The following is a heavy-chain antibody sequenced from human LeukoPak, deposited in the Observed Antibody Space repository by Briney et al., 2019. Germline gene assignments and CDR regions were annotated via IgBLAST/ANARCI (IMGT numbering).Heavy chain of an antibody. V-gene: IGHV4-59*01. J-gene: IGHJ4*02. D-gene: IGHD3-22*01. CDR2: IYYSGST. CDR1: GGSISSYY. Sequence: SETLSLTCTVSGGSISSYYWSWIRQPPGKGLEWTGYIYYSGSTNYNPSLKSRVTISVDTSKNQFSLKLSSVTAADTAVYYCASQGGYYDYWGQGTLVTVSS. CDR3: ASQGGYYDY.